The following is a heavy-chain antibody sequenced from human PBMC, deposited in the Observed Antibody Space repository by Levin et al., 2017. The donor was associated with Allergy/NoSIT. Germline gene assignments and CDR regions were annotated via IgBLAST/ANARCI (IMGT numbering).Heavy chain of an antibody. CDR3: ASPRGFNNSVDRGTSDI. V-gene: IGHV4-4*09. D-gene: IGHD1-26*01. J-gene: IGHJ3*02. CDR1: GGSISSYF. CDR2: IYDSGTT. Sequence: SETLSLTCTVSGGSISSYFWSWIRQPPGKGLEWIGYIYDSGTTYYNPSLNSRVIISQDTSKNQISLTLRSVTAADTAVYYCASPRGFNNSVDRGTSDIWGQGTMVTVSS.